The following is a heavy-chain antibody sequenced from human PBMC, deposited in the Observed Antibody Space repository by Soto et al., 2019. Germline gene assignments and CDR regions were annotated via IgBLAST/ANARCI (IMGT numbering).Heavy chain of an antibody. Sequence: VQLVESGGGLVKPGGSLRLSCAASGFAFSDYYMSWIRQAPGKGLEWVSYISHNSNNIYYADSVKGRFTISRDNAKNSLYLQVNSLRAEDTAVYYCARERSSSWFDYWGQGTLVTVSS. CDR2: ISHNSNNI. D-gene: IGHD2-2*01. J-gene: IGHJ4*02. V-gene: IGHV3-11*01. CDR1: GFAFSDYY. CDR3: ARERSSSWFDY.